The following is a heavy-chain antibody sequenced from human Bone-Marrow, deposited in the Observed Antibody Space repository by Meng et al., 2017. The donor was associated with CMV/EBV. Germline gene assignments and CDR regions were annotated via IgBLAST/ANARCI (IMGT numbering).Heavy chain of an antibody. J-gene: IGHJ6*02. Sequence: GGSLRLSCAASGFTFDEYGMRWVRQTPGKGLEWVAFIRHDGINKFYGDSVKGRFTISRDNSKNTVSLQMNSLRAEDTAVYSCASSKYYVVWGGYYRFGCYGLDVWGQGTTVTVSS. V-gene: IGHV3-30*02. CDR2: IRHDGINK. D-gene: IGHD3-3*01. CDR1: GFTFDEYG. CDR3: ASSKYYVVWGGYYRFGCYGLDV.